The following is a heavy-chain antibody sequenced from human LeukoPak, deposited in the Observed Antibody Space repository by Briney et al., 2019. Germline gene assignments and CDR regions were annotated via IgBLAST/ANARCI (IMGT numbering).Heavy chain of an antibody. CDR2: INHSGST. Sequence: SETLSLTCAVYGGSFSGYYWSWIRQPPGKGLEWIGEINHSGSTNYNPSLKSRVTVSVDTSKNQFSLKLSSVTAADTAVYYCARGGDCSGGSCSKYYSDYWGQGTLVTVSS. J-gene: IGHJ4*02. D-gene: IGHD2-15*01. CDR1: GGSFSGYY. V-gene: IGHV4-34*01. CDR3: ARGGDCSGGSCSKYYSDY.